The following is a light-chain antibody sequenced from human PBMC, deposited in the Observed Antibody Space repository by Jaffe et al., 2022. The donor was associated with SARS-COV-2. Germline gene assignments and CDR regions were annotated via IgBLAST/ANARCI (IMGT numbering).Light chain of an antibody. CDR2: WAS. CDR1: QSVLYSSKKINKNY. V-gene: IGKV4-1*01. Sequence: DIVMTQSPDSLAVSLGERATINCKSSQSVLYSSKKINKNYLAWYQQKPGQPPKLLIYWASTRESGVPDRFSGSGSGTDFTLTISSLQAEDVAVYYCQQYYRTPPWTFGQGTKVEIK. J-gene: IGKJ1*01. CDR3: QQYYRTPPWT.